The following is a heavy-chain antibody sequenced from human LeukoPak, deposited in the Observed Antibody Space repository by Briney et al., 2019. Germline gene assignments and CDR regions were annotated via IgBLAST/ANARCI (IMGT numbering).Heavy chain of an antibody. V-gene: IGHV3-48*04. J-gene: IGHJ5*02. CDR1: GFTFGPYT. Sequence: GGSLRLSCAASGFTFGPYTMNWVRQAPGKGLEWVSYISSSSDTIYYADSVKGRFTISRDNAKNSLYLQMNSLRAEDTAVYYCAKGDSGTYLRGWFDPWGQGTLVTVSS. CDR2: ISSSSDTI. CDR3: AKGDSGTYLRGWFDP. D-gene: IGHD1-26*01.